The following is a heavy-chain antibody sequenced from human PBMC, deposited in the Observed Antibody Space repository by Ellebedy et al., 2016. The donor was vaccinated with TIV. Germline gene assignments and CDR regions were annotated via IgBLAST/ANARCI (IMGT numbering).Heavy chain of an antibody. Sequence: GESLKISCAASGFTYKKYSMNWVRQAPGKGLEWVSYISLTGTIYYADSVKDRFTISRDTDKNSLYLQMNSLRDEDTAVYYCARSVGPLDYWGKGTLVTVSS. D-gene: IGHD2-15*01. CDR3: ARSVGPLDY. CDR2: ISLTGTI. CDR1: GFTYKKYS. J-gene: IGHJ4*02. V-gene: IGHV3-48*02.